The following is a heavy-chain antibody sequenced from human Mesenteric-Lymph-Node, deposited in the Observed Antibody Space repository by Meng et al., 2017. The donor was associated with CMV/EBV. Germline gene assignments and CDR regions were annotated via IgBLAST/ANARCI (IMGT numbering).Heavy chain of an antibody. CDR1: GFTFSSYA. D-gene: IGHD5-18*01. CDR2: ISYDGSNK. Sequence: GGSLRLSCAASGFTFSSYAMHWVRQAPGKGLEWVAVISYDGSNKYYADSVKGRFTISRDNSKNTLYLQMNSLRAEDTAVYYCATDTAMVRGYWGQGTLVTVSS. CDR3: ATDTAMVRGY. V-gene: IGHV3-30-3*01. J-gene: IGHJ4*02.